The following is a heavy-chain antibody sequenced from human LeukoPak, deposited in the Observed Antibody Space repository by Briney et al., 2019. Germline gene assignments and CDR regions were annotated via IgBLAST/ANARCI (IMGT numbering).Heavy chain of an antibody. J-gene: IGHJ4*02. D-gene: IGHD1-26*01. V-gene: IGHV3-15*01. Sequence: GGSLRLSCVASGFTFSSYAMHWVRQAPGKGLEWVGRIKSKPDGGTTDYAAPVKGKFTISRDDSKNTLYLQMDSLKTEDTALYYCTTDRGRTELPLFGYWGQGTLVTVSS. CDR2: IKSKPDGGTT. CDR1: GFTFSSYA. CDR3: TTDRGRTELPLFGY.